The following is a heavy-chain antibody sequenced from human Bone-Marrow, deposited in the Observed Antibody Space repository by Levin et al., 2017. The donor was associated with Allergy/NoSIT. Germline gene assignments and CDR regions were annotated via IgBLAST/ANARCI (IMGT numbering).Heavy chain of an antibody. CDR2: VQHNGNT. J-gene: IGHJ4*02. CDR1: GVSLTSSSYY. CDR3: ASTSSGYGH. V-gene: IGHV4-61*03. D-gene: IGHD5-12*01. Sequence: ASETLSLTCAVSGVSLTSSSYYWSWIRQAPGKGLEWIGYVQHNGNTDYSPSPSLKGRVGMAEDTSKSHFTLTLSPVIAEDTAVYYCASTSSGYGHWGQGLLVTVST.